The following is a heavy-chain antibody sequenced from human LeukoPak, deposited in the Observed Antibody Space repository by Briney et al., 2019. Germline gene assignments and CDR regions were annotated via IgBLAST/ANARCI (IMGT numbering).Heavy chain of an antibody. CDR2: IGSGSGGRT. CDR3: VQSTAWYRSSWYLIY. J-gene: IGHJ4*02. CDR1: GFTFSSYA. D-gene: IGHD6-13*01. Sequence: GGSLRLSCAASGFTFSSYAMSWVRQAPGKGLEWISGIGSGSGGRTIYADSVKGRFSISRDNSKDTLNLQMNSLRAEDTAIYYCVQSTAWYRSSWYLIYWGQGILVTVSS. V-gene: IGHV3-23*01.